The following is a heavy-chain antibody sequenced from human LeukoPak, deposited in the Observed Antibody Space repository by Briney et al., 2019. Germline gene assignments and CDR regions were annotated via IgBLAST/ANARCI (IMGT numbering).Heavy chain of an antibody. CDR1: GFTFSNAW. Sequence: GGSLRLSCGGSGFTFSNAWMNWVRQAPGKGLEWFGHVKSKADGGAIGYAAPVEGRFTVSRDESKNMVYLQMSSLKTEDTGVYYCATGNWLDYWGQGTLVTVSS. J-gene: IGHJ4*02. V-gene: IGHV3-15*01. CDR2: VKSKADGGAI. CDR3: ATGNWLDY. D-gene: IGHD5-24*01.